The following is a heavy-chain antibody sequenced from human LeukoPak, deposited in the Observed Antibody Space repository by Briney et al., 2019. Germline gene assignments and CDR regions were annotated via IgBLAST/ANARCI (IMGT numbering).Heavy chain of an antibody. D-gene: IGHD3-3*01. CDR3: ARDSITYYDFWSGYFYYMDV. CDR2: ISSSSSYI. J-gene: IGHJ6*03. V-gene: IGHV3-21*01. Sequence: GGSLRLSCAASGFTFSSYSMNWVRQPPGKGLEWVSSISSSSSYIYYADSVKGRFTISRDNAKNSLYLQMNSLRVEDTAVYYCARDSITYYDFWSGYFYYMDVWGKGTTVTVSS. CDR1: GFTFSSYS.